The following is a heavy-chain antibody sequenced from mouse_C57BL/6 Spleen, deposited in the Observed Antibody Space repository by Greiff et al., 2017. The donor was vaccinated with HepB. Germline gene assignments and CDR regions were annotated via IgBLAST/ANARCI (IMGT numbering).Heavy chain of an antibody. D-gene: IGHD2-10*02. CDR2: IWSGGST. CDR1: GFSFTSYG. Sequence: QVHVKQSGPGLVQPSQSLSITCTVSGFSFTSYGVHWVRQSPGKGLEWLGVIWSGGSTDYNAAFISRLSISKDNSKSQVFFKMNSLQADDTAIYYCARKGYGNYCAMDYWGQGTSVTVSS. V-gene: IGHV2-2*01. CDR3: ARKGYGNYCAMDY. J-gene: IGHJ4*01.